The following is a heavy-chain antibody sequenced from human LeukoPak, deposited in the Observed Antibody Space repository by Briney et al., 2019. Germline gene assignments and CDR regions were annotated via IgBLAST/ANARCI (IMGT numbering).Heavy chain of an antibody. CDR2: ISAYNGNT. J-gene: IGHJ3*02. CDR3: ARYVGLLVIHHAAFDI. CDR1: GYTFTSFG. V-gene: IGHV1-18*01. Sequence: ASVKVSCKASGYTFTSFGIGRVRQAPGQGLEWMGWISAYNGNTDYAQKLQGRVTMTTDTSTSTAYMELRSLRSDDTAMYYCARYVGLLVIHHAAFDIWGQGTMVTVSS. D-gene: IGHD3-22*01.